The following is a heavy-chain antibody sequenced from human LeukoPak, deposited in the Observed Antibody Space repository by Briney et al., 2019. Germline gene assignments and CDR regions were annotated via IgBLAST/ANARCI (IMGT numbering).Heavy chain of an antibody. D-gene: IGHD3-10*01. CDR2: IYSSGIT. Sequence: SETLSLTCTVSGGSISSYYWSWIRQPAGKGLEWIGRIYSSGITYYSHSLGSRVTMSVDTSKNQFSLKLTSVTAADTAVYYCAVLEGYYSGSGNYSWGQGTLVTVSS. V-gene: IGHV4-4*07. CDR1: GGSISSYY. CDR3: AVLEGYYSGSGNYS. J-gene: IGHJ4*02.